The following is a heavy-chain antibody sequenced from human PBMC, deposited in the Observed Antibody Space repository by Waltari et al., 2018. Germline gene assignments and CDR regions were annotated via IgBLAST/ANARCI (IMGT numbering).Heavy chain of an antibody. J-gene: IGHJ6*03. Sequence: VQLVESGGGLVTPGESLRLSCVASGLSFPSYTMNWFRQAPGKGLGVVSTNGAYRDYIYYAGSVKGQFTTSRDNARTSLYLQMTSLRVEDTAIYFCASHFEDYYYYMDVWGKGTTVTVSS. CDR2: NGAYRDYI. CDR3: ASHFEDYYYYMDV. V-gene: IGHV3-21*01. CDR1: GLSFPSYT.